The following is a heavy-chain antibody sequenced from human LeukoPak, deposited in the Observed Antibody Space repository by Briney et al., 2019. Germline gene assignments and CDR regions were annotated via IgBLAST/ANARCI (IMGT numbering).Heavy chain of an antibody. CDR2: ISADDGAT. V-gene: IGHV3-23*01. CDR3: AEGSGDTYYSSLDS. D-gene: IGHD2-15*01. J-gene: IGHJ5*01. Sequence: GGSLRISCAASGFTFSNYAMTWVRQGPGNGLEWVSVISADDGATYYADSVKGRFTISRDNSKSTLYLQMNTLGAEDTAKYFCAEGSGDTYYSSLDSWGQGTLVTVSS. CDR1: GFTFSNYA.